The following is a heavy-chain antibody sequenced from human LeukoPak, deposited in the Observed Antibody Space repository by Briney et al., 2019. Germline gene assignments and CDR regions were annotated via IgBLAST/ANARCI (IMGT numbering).Heavy chain of an antibody. CDR3: ARDRNLEYSSSSGRFDP. CDR1: GYTFTSYY. J-gene: IGHJ5*02. D-gene: IGHD6-6*01. Sequence: ASVKVSCKASGYTFTSYYMHWVRQAPGQGLEWMGIINPSGGSTNYAQKFQGRVTMTGDTSTSTVYMELSSLRPEDTAVYFCARDRNLEYSSSSGRFDPWGQGTLVTVSS. V-gene: IGHV1-46*03. CDR2: INPSGGST.